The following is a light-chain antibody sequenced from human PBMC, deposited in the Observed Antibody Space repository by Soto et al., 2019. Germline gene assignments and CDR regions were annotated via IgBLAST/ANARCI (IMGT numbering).Light chain of an antibody. CDR2: DAS. J-gene: IGKJ3*01. CDR3: QQRSNWRFT. CDR1: QSVSSY. V-gene: IGKV3-11*01. Sequence: EIVLTQSPATLSLSPGERATLSCRASQSVSSYLAWYQQKPGQAPRLLIYDASNRATSIPARFSGSGSGTDFTLTISSLEPEDFAVYYCQQRSNWRFTFGHATNVDIK.